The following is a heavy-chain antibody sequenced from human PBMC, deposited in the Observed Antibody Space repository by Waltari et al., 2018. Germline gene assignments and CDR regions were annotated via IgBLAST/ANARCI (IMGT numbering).Heavy chain of an antibody. D-gene: IGHD3-9*01. CDR3: AKDWRRRLDYLDWLLFALDQ. Sequence: EMQLLESGGGLVQPGGSLRLSCEGSGFTFSDYALSWARQDTGKGLGWVSAISGSADGPYYAESVKGLFTISIDNSKNTLYLQMNSLRVEDTAVYYCAKDWRRRLDYLDWLLFALDQWGQGTLVTVSS. CDR2: ISGSADGP. CDR1: GFTFSDYA. V-gene: IGHV3-23*01. J-gene: IGHJ4*02.